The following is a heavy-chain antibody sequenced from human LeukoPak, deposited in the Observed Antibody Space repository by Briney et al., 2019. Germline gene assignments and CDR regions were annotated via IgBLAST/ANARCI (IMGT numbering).Heavy chain of an antibody. Sequence: QTGGSLRLSCAASGFTFSSYAMHWVRQAPGKWLEWVAVISYDGSNKYYADSVKGRFTISRDNSKNTLYLQMNSLRAEDTAVYYCARGGGWLRVFAFDIWGQGTMVTVSS. CDR1: GFTFSSYA. V-gene: IGHV3-30*04. J-gene: IGHJ3*02. D-gene: IGHD5-12*01. CDR2: ISYDGSNK. CDR3: ARGGGWLRVFAFDI.